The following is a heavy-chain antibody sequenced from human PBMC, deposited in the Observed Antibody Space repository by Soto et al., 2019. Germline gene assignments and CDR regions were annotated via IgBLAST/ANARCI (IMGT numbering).Heavy chain of an antibody. CDR1: GFTFSSYG. D-gene: IGHD1-26*01. CDR2: ISYDGSNK. Sequence: QTGGVPRLSCAASGFTFSSYGMHWVRQAPGKGLEWVAVISYDGSNKYYADSVKGRFTISRDNSKNTLYLQMNSLRAEDTAVYYCAKDGGSYDGYYYGMDVWRQGTTVTVSS. J-gene: IGHJ6*02. V-gene: IGHV3-30*18. CDR3: AKDGGSYDGYYYGMDV.